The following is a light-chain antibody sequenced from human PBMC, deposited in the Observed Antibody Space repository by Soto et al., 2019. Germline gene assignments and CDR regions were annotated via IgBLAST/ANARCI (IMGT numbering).Light chain of an antibody. CDR2: AVT. CDR3: ASYTTSSTLV. V-gene: IGLV2-14*01. J-gene: IGLJ2*01. CDR1: SSDIGGYNF. Sequence: ALTQPASVSGSPGQSITLSCTGTSSDIGGYNFVSWYHQHPGKAPKLLIYAVTNRPSGIPDRFSGSKSGNTASLTISGLQAEDGADYYCASYTTSSTLVFGGGTKLTVL.